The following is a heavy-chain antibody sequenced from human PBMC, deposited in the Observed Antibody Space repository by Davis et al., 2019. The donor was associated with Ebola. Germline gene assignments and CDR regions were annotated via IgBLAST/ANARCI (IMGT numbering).Heavy chain of an antibody. CDR2: ISPYNGHI. V-gene: IGHV1-18*01. D-gene: IGHD2-2*01. Sequence: ASVKVSCKASGYNFTSYGITWVRQAPGQGLEWVAWISPYNGHINYAQKVQGRITMTTDTSTSTAYMELRSLTSDDTAVYYCARGDCRRTNCHLPSEDYGMDVWGKGTTVTVSS. CDR1: GYNFTSYG. CDR3: ARGDCRRTNCHLPSEDYGMDV. J-gene: IGHJ6*04.